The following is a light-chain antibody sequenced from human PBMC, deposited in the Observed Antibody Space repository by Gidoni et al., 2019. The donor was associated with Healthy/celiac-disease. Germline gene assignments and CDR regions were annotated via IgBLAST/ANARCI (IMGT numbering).Light chain of an antibody. CDR1: QSISSY. V-gene: IGKV1-39*01. Sequence: DIQMTQSPSSLSASVGDRVTITCRASQSISSYLNWYQQKPGKAPKLLIYAASSLQSGVPSRFSGSGSGTDFTRTISSLQPEDFATYYCQQSYSTPTFGGXTKVEIK. CDR2: AAS. J-gene: IGKJ4*01. CDR3: QQSYSTPT.